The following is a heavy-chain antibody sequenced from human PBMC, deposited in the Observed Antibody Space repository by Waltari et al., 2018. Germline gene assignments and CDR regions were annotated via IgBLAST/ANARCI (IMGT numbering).Heavy chain of an antibody. V-gene: IGHV4-4*07. CDR2: IYTSVST. Sequence: QVQLQESGPGLVKPSETLSLTCTVSGGSISSYYWSWIRQPAGKGLEWIGRIYTSVSTKHNPSLKSRVTMSVDTSKNQFSLKLSSVTAADTAVYYCARVAPDIVVVPAAIPWVYYYYMDVWGKGTTVTISS. D-gene: IGHD2-2*02. CDR3: ARVAPDIVVVPAAIPWVYYYYMDV. CDR1: GGSISSYY. J-gene: IGHJ6*03.